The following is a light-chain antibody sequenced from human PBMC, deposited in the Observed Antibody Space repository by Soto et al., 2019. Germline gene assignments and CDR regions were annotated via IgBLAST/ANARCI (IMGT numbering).Light chain of an antibody. CDR1: QSVSSN. V-gene: IGKV3-15*01. Sequence: EIVMTQSPATLSVSPGERATLSCRASQSVSSNLAWHQQKPGQAPRLLIYGASTRATGIPARFSGSGSGTEFTLPISSLQSEDFAVYYCQQYNNWPITFGQGTRLEIK. J-gene: IGKJ5*01. CDR2: GAS. CDR3: QQYNNWPIT.